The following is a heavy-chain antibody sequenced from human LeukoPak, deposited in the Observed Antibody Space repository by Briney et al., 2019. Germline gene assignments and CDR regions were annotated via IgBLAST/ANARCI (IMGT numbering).Heavy chain of an antibody. CDR1: GFTFSSSA. J-gene: IGHJ6*02. CDR3: ARAMDV. Sequence: GRSLRLSCAASGFTFSSSAMFWVRQAPGKGLEWVAVTSSDGSNKYYADSVKGRFTISRDNSKNTLYLQMNSLRAEDTAVYYCARAMDVWGQGTTVTVSS. V-gene: IGHV3-30-3*01. CDR2: TSSDGSNK.